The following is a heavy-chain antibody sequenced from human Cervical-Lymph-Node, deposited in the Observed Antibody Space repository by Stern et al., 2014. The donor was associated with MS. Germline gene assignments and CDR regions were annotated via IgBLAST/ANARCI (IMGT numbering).Heavy chain of an antibody. Sequence: EVQLVEPGGGLVQPGGSLRLSCVASGFSFGTSWMSWVSQPPGRGLEWVANIRQDGYDKFYVDSVKGRFTISRDNARNSLYLQMNSLTVADTAVYYCARDRRAFLDYWGQGTHVAVSS. CDR2: IRQDGYDK. CDR1: GFSFGTSW. CDR3: ARDRRAFLDY. V-gene: IGHV3-7*01. J-gene: IGHJ4*02. D-gene: IGHD2/OR15-2a*01.